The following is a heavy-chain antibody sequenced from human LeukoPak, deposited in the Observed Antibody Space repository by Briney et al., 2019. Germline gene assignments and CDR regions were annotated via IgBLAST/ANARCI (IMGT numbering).Heavy chain of an antibody. J-gene: IGHJ4*02. Sequence: GGSLRLSCAASGFTFSSYGMHWVRQAPGKGLEWVAVIPYDGSNKYYADSVKGRFTISRDNSKNTLYLQMNSLRAEDTAVYYCAKNSIVVVVAATLDYWGQGTLVTVSS. CDR2: IPYDGSNK. V-gene: IGHV3-30*18. D-gene: IGHD2-15*01. CDR1: GFTFSSYG. CDR3: AKNSIVVVVAATLDY.